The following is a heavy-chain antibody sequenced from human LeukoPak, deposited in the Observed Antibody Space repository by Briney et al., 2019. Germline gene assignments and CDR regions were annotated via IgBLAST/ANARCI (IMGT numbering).Heavy chain of an antibody. Sequence: PGGSLRLSCAASGFYFSSYSMNWVRQAPGKGLDWVSSINTGSTYMYYADSVKGRFTISRDNAKNSLHLQMYSLRAEDTAVYFCARVEATTGRNYHYYYMDVWGKGTTVTVSS. V-gene: IGHV3-21*01. CDR2: INTGSTYM. D-gene: IGHD1-1*01. CDR1: GFYFSSYS. J-gene: IGHJ6*03. CDR3: ARVEATTGRNYHYYYMDV.